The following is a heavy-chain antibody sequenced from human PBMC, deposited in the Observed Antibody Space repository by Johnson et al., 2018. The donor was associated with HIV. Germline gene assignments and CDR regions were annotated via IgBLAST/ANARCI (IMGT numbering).Heavy chain of an antibody. CDR2: ISSDESNK. CDR1: GFTFSTYA. J-gene: IGHJ3*02. Sequence: QVQLVESGGGVVQPGRSLRLSCAASGFTFSTYAMHWVRQAPGKGLEWVAVISSDESNKYYADSVKGRFTISRDNSKNTLFLQMNSLRAEDTAVYYCAKVAVATAAGGVALDIWGPGTMVTVSS. D-gene: IGHD6-13*01. CDR3: AKVAVATAAGGVALDI. V-gene: IGHV3-30*04.